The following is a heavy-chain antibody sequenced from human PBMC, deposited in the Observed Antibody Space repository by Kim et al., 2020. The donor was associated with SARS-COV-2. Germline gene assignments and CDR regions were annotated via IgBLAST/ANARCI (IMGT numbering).Heavy chain of an antibody. J-gene: IGHJ3*01. V-gene: IGHV3-72*01. Sequence: GGSLRLSCVASGFSFSDHYMDWARQAPGKGLEWVGRIRKKSDSYSTEYAASVKGRFTVSRDDSKSSLYLQMNGLKAEDAAVYFCTRGGFQHAYDVWGQAT. CDR2: IRKKSDSYST. CDR3: TRGGFQHAYDV. D-gene: IGHD1-26*01. CDR1: GFSFSDHY.